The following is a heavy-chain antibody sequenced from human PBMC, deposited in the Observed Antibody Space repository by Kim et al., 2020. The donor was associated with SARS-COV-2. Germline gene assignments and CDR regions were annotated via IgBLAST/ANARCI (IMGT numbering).Heavy chain of an antibody. D-gene: IGHD3-10*01. CDR1: GGSFSGYY. CDR2: INHSGST. J-gene: IGHJ6*03. Sequence: SETLSLTCAVYGGSFSGYYWSWIRQPPGKGLEWIGEINHSGSTNYNPSLKSRVTISVDTSKNQFSLKLSSVTAADTAVYYCARGPSSSWSSPWGGQYYYYYYMDVWGKGTTVTVSS. V-gene: IGHV4-34*01. CDR3: ARGPSSSWSSPWGGQYYYYYYMDV.